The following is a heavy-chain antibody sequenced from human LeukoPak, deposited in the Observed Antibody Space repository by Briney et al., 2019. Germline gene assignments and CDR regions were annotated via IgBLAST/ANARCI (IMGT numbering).Heavy chain of an antibody. J-gene: IGHJ3*02. Sequence: GASVKVSCKASGYTFTSYGISWVRQAPGQGLEWMGWINAYNGNTNYAQKLQGTVTMTTDTSTSTAYKELRSLRSDDAVVYYCASSGMSTVTRKKAFDIWGQGTMVTVSS. CDR3: ASSGMSTVTRKKAFDI. CDR2: INAYNGNT. V-gene: IGHV1-18*04. D-gene: IGHD4-17*01. CDR1: GYTFTSYG.